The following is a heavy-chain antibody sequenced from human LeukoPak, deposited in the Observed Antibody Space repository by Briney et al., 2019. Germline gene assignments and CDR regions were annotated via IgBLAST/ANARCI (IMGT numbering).Heavy chain of an antibody. CDR2: ISYDGSNK. CDR1: GFTFSSHG. Sequence: PGGSLRLSCAASGFTFSSHGMHWVRQAPGKGLEWVAVISYDGSNKYYADSVKGRFTISRDNSKNTLYLQMNSLRAEDTAVYYRAKNAYSYGFGMDVWGQGTTVTVSS. D-gene: IGHD5-18*01. J-gene: IGHJ6*02. CDR3: AKNAYSYGFGMDV. V-gene: IGHV3-30*18.